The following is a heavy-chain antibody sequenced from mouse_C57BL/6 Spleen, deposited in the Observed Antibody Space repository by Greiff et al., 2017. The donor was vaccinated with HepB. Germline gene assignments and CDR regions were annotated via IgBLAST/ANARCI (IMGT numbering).Heavy chain of an antibody. J-gene: IGHJ2*01. CDR3: ARSYYYGSSYYFGY. D-gene: IGHD1-1*01. CDR1: GFTFTDYY. CDR2: IRNKANGYTT. V-gene: IGHV7-3*01. Sequence: EVQRVESGGGLVQPGGSLSLSCAASGFTFTDYYMSWVRQPPGKALEWLGFIRNKANGYTTEYSASVKGRFTISRDNSQSILYLQMNALRAEDSSTYYCARSYYYGSSYYFGYWGQGTTLTVSS.